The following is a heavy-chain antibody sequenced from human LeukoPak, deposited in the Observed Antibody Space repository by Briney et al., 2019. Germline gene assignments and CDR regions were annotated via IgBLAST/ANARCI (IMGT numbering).Heavy chain of an antibody. CDR2: IYHSGST. V-gene: IGHV4-4*02. CDR1: GGSISSSNW. Sequence: PSETLSLTCAVSGGSISSSNWWSWVRQPPGKGLEWIGEIYHSGSTNYNPSLKGRVTISVDKSKNQFSLKLSSVTAADTAVYYCAKFQTTYWYFDLWGRGTLVTVSS. CDR3: AKFQTTYWYFDL. J-gene: IGHJ2*01. D-gene: IGHD1-1*01.